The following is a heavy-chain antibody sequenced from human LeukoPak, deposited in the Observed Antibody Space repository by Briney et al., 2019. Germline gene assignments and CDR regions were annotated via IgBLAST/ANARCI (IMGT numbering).Heavy chain of an antibody. Sequence: SETLSLTCSVSGDSISSYYWSWIRQPPGKGLEWIGYIYNSGGTNYNPSLKSRVTISVDTSKNQFSLKPSSVTAADTAVYYCARAGSGYSFDIWGQGTMVTVSS. J-gene: IGHJ3*02. V-gene: IGHV4-59*01. D-gene: IGHD3-22*01. CDR3: ARAGSGYSFDI. CDR2: IYNSGGT. CDR1: GDSISSYY.